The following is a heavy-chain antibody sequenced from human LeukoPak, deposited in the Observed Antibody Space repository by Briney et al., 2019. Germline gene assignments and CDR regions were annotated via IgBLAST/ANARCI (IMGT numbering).Heavy chain of an antibody. CDR1: GFSFRTSW. CDR2: INDDGTII. Sequence: GGSLRLSCAASGFSFRTSWMHWVRQAPGKGLVWVSRINDDGTIISYEDPVKGRFTITRDNAKNTLYLQMNSLRVEDTAVYYCVRALTGSEDFWGQGTLVIVSS. J-gene: IGHJ4*02. CDR3: VRALTGSEDF. V-gene: IGHV3-74*01. D-gene: IGHD1-20*01.